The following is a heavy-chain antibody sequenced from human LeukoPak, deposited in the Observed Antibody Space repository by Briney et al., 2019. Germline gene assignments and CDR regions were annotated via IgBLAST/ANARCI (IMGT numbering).Heavy chain of an antibody. Sequence: PSETLSLTCTVSGYSISSGYYWGWIRQPPGQGLEWTGSIDHSGSTYYNPSLKSRITISVDTSKNQFSLKLSSVTAADTAVYYCARDHGAVAKYYFDYWGQGTLVTVPS. D-gene: IGHD6-19*01. V-gene: IGHV4-38-2*02. CDR3: ARDHGAVAKYYFDY. J-gene: IGHJ4*02. CDR1: GYSISSGYY. CDR2: IDHSGST.